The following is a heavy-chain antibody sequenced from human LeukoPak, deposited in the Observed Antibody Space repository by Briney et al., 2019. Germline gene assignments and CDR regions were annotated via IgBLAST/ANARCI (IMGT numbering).Heavy chain of an antibody. CDR2: IYYHENT. V-gene: IGHV4-38-2*02. J-gene: IGHJ4*02. CDR3: ARRSYSAAYWKHFDY. D-gene: IGHD1-1*01. Sequence: PSETLSLTCTVSGYSISSGYYWSWIRLPTGKGLEWIGSIYYHENTYYNSSLKSRVTISVDPSNSQFSRKLNSVTAADTAVYFGARRSYSAAYWKHFDYWGQGTLVTVSS. CDR1: GYSISSGYY.